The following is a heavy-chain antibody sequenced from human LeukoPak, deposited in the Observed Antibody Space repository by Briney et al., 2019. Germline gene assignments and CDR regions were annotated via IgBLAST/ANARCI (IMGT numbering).Heavy chain of an antibody. Sequence: SETLSLTCAVYGGSFSGYYWSWIRPPPGKGLEWIGEINHSGSTNYNPSLMSRVTISVDTSKNQFSLKLSSVTAADTAVYYCARGRWLRSSFDYWGQGTLVAVSS. D-gene: IGHD5-12*01. CDR1: GGSFSGYY. CDR3: ARGRWLRSSFDY. V-gene: IGHV4-34*01. CDR2: INHSGST. J-gene: IGHJ4*02.